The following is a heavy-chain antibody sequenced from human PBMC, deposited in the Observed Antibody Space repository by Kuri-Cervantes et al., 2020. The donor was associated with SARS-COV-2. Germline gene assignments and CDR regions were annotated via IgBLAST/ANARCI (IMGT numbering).Heavy chain of an antibody. CDR2: ISSSSSTI. CDR3: AILSSECSGGSCYPSG. J-gene: IGHJ1*01. CDR1: GFTFSSYS. Sequence: GESLKISCAASGFTFSSYSMNWVRQAPGKGLEWVSYISSSSSTIYYADSVKGRFTISRDNAKNSLYLQMNSLRAEDTALYYCAILSSECSGGSCYPSGWGQGTLVTVSS. V-gene: IGHV3-48*04. D-gene: IGHD2-15*01.